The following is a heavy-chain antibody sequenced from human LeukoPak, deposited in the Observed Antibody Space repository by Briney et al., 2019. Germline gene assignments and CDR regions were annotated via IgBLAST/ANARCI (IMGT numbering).Heavy chain of an antibody. V-gene: IGHV4-61*01. CDR3: AREDY. CDR2: IYYSGST. CDR1: GGSVSSGSYY. Sequence: SETLSLTCTVSGGSVSSGSYYWSWIRQPPGKGLVWIGYIYYSGSTNYNPSLKSRVTISVDTSKNQFSLKLSSVTAADTAVYYCAREDYWGQGTLVTVSS. J-gene: IGHJ4*02.